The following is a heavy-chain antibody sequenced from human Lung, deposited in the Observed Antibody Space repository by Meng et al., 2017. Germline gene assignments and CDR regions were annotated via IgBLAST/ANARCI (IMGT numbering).Heavy chain of an antibody. D-gene: IGHD3-16*01. Sequence: GGSLRLSCVASGFTLSPYGIHWVRQAPGKGLKWVSIIQPGGTTIYYADSVKGRFTISRDDSKKTVDLEMNSLRAEETAVYYCGRSGFGSHHAFDFWGQGTLVTVSS. J-gene: IGHJ3*01. CDR3: GRSGFGSHHAFDF. CDR1: GFTLSPYG. CDR2: IQPGGTTI. V-gene: IGHV3-33*01.